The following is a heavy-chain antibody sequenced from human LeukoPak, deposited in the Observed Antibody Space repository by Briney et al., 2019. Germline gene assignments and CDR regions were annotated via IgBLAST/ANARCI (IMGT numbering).Heavy chain of an antibody. CDR2: ISGSGDNT. Sequence: GGSLRLSCAASGFTFSSYGMSWVRQAPGKGLEWVSAISGSGDNTHYSDSVKGRFTISRDNSKNTLYLQMNSLRAEDTAVYYCARRAGAYSHPYDYWGQGTLVTVSS. V-gene: IGHV3-23*01. J-gene: IGHJ4*02. D-gene: IGHD4/OR15-4a*01. CDR3: ARRAGAYSHPYDY. CDR1: GFTFSSYG.